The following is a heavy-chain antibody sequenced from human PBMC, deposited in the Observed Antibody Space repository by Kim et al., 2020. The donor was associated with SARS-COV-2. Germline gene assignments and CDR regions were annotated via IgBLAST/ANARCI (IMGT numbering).Heavy chain of an antibody. V-gene: IGHV7-4-1*02. D-gene: IGHD6-13*01. CDR3: ARDVPLYSNSWDWFDP. CDR1: GYTFTRYA. J-gene: IGHJ5*02. Sequence: ASVKVSCKASGYTFTRYAMNWVRQAPGQGLEWMGWINTNTGNPTYAQGFTGRFVFSLDTAVSTAYLQISSLKAEDTAVYYCARDVPLYSNSWDWFDPWGQGTLVTVSS. CDR2: INTNTGNP.